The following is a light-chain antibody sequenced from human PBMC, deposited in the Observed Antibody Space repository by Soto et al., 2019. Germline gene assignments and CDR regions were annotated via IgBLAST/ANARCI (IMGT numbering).Light chain of an antibody. CDR1: SSNIGNNY. J-gene: IGLJ2*01. CDR3: GTWDSSLGAL. V-gene: IGLV1-51*01. CDR2: DNN. Sequence: QSVLTQPPSVSAAPGQKVTISCSGSSSNIGNNYVSWYQQLPGTAPKLLIYDNNKRPSGIPDRFSGSKSGTSATLGITGLQTGDEAEYYCGTWDSSLGALFGGGTKLTVL.